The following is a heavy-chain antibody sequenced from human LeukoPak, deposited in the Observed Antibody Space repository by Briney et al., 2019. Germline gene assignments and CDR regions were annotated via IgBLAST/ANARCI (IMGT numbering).Heavy chain of an antibody. CDR2: IKQDGSEK. CDR1: GFTFSSYW. D-gene: IGHD1-26*01. CDR3: ARDLTVGATFDY. J-gene: IGHJ4*02. V-gene: IGHV3-7*01. Sequence: GGSLRLSCAVSGFTFSSYWMSWVRQAPGKGLEWVADIKQDGSEKYYVDSVKGRFTISRDTAKKSLYLQMNSLRAEDTAVYYCARDLTVGATFDYWGQGTLVTVSS.